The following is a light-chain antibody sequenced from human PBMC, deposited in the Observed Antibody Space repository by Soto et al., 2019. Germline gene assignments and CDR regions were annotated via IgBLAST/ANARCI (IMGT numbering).Light chain of an antibody. CDR3: QQYYSYPRT. CDR1: QGISSY. V-gene: IGKV1-8*01. CDR2: AAS. Sequence: AIRMTQSPSSFSASTGVRVTITCRASQGISSYLAWYQQKPGKAPKLLIYAASTLQSGVPSRFSGSGSGTDFTLTISCLQSEDFATYYCQQYYSYPRTFGQGTKVEI. J-gene: IGKJ1*01.